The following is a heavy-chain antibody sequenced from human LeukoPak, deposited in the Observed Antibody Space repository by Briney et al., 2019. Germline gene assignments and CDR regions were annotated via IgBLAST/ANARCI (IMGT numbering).Heavy chain of an antibody. J-gene: IGHJ4*02. CDR1: GFTFSTYW. CDR3: ARELVALDY. V-gene: IGHV3-74*01. Sequence: GGSLRLSCAASGFTFSTYWMHWVRHAPGKGLVWVSRINSAGSTTTYADSVKGRFTISRDNAKNTLHLQMNSLRAEDTAVYYCARELVALDYWGQGTLVTVSS. CDR2: INSAGSTT. D-gene: IGHD2-21*01.